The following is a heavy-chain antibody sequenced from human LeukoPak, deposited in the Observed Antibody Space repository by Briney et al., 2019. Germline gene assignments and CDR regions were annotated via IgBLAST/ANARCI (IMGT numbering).Heavy chain of an antibody. CDR3: ARDRNLGAAAGTRNDY. J-gene: IGHJ4*02. V-gene: IGHV1-18*01. CDR2: IGAYNGNT. Sequence: ASVKVSCKASGYTFTSYGISWVRQAPGQGLEWMGWIGAYNGNTNYAQKLQGRVTMTTDTSTSTAYMELRSLRSDDTAVYYCARDRNLGAAAGTRNDYWGQGTLVTVSS. CDR1: GYTFTSYG. D-gene: IGHD6-13*01.